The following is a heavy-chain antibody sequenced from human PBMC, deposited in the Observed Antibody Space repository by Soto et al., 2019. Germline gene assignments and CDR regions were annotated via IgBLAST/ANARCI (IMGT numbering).Heavy chain of an antibody. V-gene: IGHV1-69*08. J-gene: IGHJ4*02. CDR3: ARERSRYDRSGYYRPDY. D-gene: IGHD3-22*01. CDR1: GDTFSTYS. CDR2: IIPILGTP. Sequence: SVKVSCKVSGDTFSTYSISWVRQAPGQGLEWLGGIIPILGTPSYAQRFQDRVTITADKSTSTAYMELSRLRSEDTAVYYCARERSRYDRSGYYRPDYWGQGTLVTVSS.